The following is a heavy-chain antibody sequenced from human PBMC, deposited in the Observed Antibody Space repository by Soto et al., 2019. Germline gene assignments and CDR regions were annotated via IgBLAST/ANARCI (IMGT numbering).Heavy chain of an antibody. Sequence: QVQLVESGGGVVQPGRSLRLSCVASGFSISRSAMHWVRQAPGKGLEWVTVIAYDGSNKWYADSAKGRFTISRDNSKNTLQLDMSSLGAEDTAGYFCATELQAGDDKGNWFAHWGQGTLVIVSS. CDR3: ATELQAGDDKGNWFAH. V-gene: IGHV3-30-3*01. CDR1: GFSISRSA. CDR2: IAYDGSNK. J-gene: IGHJ5*02. D-gene: IGHD2-15*01.